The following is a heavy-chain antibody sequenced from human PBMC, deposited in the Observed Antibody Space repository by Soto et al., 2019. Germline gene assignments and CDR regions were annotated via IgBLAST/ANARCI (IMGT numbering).Heavy chain of an antibody. CDR1: GYTFSDYY. V-gene: IGHV1-2*04. CDR3: ARARANVAPNWFDP. CDR2: INPYSGAT. D-gene: IGHD5-12*01. J-gene: IGHJ5*02. Sequence: QVQLEQSGAEVKKPGASVKVSCKASGYTFSDYYVHCVRQAPGQGLEWMGWINPYSGATNYAQKFQDWVTMTGDASVSTAYLELTTLVSDDTAVYYCARARANVAPNWFDPWGQGTLVIVSS.